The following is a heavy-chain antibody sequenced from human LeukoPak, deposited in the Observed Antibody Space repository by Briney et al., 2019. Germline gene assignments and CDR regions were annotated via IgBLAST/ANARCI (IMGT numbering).Heavy chain of an antibody. J-gene: IGHJ4*02. CDR2: INPNSGGT. D-gene: IGHD6-19*01. Sequence: GASVKVSCKASGYTFTSYYMHWVRQAPGQGLEWMGRINPNSGGTNYAQKFQGRVTMTRDTSISTAYMELSRLRSDDTAVYYCARVRVRYSSGWFDYWGQGTLVTVSS. CDR1: GYTFTSYY. CDR3: ARVRVRYSSGWFDY. V-gene: IGHV1-2*06.